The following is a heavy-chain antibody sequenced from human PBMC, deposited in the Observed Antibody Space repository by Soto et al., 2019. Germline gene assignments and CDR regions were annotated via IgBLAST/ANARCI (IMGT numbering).Heavy chain of an antibody. Sequence: GASVKVSCKASGGTFSSYAISWVRQAPGQGLEWMGGIIPIFGTANYAQKFQGRVTITADKSTSTAYMELSSLRSEDTAVYYCARDIVVVPAAIPWVGDYHYYRLDVWGQGTTVTVSS. CDR3: ARDIVVVPAAIPWVGDYHYYRLDV. D-gene: IGHD2-2*01. CDR2: IIPIFGTA. CDR1: GGTFSSYA. V-gene: IGHV1-69*06. J-gene: IGHJ6*02.